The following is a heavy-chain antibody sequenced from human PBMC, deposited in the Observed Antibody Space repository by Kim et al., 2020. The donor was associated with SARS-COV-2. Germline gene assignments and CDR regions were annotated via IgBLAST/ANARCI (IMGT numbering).Heavy chain of an antibody. CDR1: GFIFSDYA. V-gene: IGHV3-30*04. Sequence: GGSLRLSCAASGFIFSDYAVHWVRQAPGKGLEWVAVISYDGSNKYYADSVKGRFTISRDNSKNTLYLQMNSLRADDTAVYYCARDSNYFDYWGQGTLVTV. J-gene: IGHJ4*02. CDR2: ISYDGSNK. CDR3: ARDSNYFDY.